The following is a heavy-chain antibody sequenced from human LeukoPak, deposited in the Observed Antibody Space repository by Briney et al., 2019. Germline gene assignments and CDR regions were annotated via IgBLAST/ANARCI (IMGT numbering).Heavy chain of an antibody. CDR1: GFSLRKYE. CDR2: MSSESTAI. V-gene: IGHV3-48*03. J-gene: IGHJ4*02. D-gene: IGHD3/OR15-3a*01. Sequence: PGGSLRLSCSASGFSLRKYEMNWVRQAPGKGLEWISYMSSESTAIYYSDSVEGRFTMSRDNAKNSVHLQMTSLRADDTALYLCAREPAGLFFDANGYLDLWGQGALVTVSS. CDR3: AREPAGLFFDANGYLDL.